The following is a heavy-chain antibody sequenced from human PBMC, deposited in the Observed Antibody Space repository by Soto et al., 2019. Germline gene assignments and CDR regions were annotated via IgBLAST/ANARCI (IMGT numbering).Heavy chain of an antibody. J-gene: IGHJ4*02. Sequence: QVQLQQWGAGLLKPSETLSLTCAVYGGSFSGYYWTWTLQPPGTGLEWIGEINHSGSTNYNPSLKSRVTISVDTSKNQFSLKLTSVTAADTAVYYCARDKITGLFDYWGKGTLVTVSS. D-gene: IGHD2-8*02. CDR2: INHSGST. V-gene: IGHV4-34*01. CDR3: ARDKITGLFDY. CDR1: GGSFSGYY.